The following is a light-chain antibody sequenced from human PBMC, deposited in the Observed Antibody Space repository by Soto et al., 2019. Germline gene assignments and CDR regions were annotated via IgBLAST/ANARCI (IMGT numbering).Light chain of an antibody. CDR2: KAS. CDR1: QSISTW. CDR3: QQYNTSSLT. J-gene: IGKJ4*01. V-gene: IGKV1-5*03. Sequence: DIQMTQAPSPLSASVGDRVTIPCRASQSISTWLAWYQQKPGKAPKLLIYKASSLESGVPSRFSGSGSGTEFALTISSLQPDDFATYYCQQYNTSSLTFGGGTKVDIK.